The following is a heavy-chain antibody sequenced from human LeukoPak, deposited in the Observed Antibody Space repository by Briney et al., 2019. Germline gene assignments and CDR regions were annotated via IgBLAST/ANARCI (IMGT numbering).Heavy chain of an antibody. J-gene: IGHJ3*01. CDR1: GFTFSSYA. D-gene: IGHD6-6*01. CDR3: ARSSYSSSSSV. V-gene: IGHV3-7*03. Sequence: GRSLRLSCAASGFTFSSYAMHWVRQAPGKGLEWVASINSDGSEGYYADVVKGRFTISRDNAKNSLYLQINSLRAEDTAVYYCARSSYSSSSSVWGQGTMVTVSS. CDR2: INSDGSEG.